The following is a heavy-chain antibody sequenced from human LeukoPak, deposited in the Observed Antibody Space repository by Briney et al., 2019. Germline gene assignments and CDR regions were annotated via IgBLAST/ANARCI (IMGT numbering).Heavy chain of an antibody. Sequence: KSSETLSLTCAVYGGSFSGYYWSWIRQPPGKGLEWIGVINHSGSTNYNPSLKSRVTISVDTSKNQFSLKLSSVTAADTAVYYCARVDIVVEDGMDVWGQGTTVTVSS. CDR3: ARVDIVVEDGMDV. CDR1: GGSFSGYY. J-gene: IGHJ6*02. D-gene: IGHD2-2*01. CDR2: INHSGST. V-gene: IGHV4-34*01.